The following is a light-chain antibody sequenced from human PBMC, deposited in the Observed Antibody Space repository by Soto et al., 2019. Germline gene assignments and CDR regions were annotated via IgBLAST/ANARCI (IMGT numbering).Light chain of an antibody. J-gene: IGLJ1*01. CDR3: CSYTDSSNYV. V-gene: IGLV2-23*01. Sequence: QSALTQPASVSGSPGQSITVSCTGTSSDVGAYNLVSWYQQYPGKAPRLIIYEGTKRPSGISHRFSGSKSDNTASLTISGLRAEDEAHYHCCSYTDSSNYVFGTGTKLTVL. CDR2: EGT. CDR1: SSDVGAYNL.